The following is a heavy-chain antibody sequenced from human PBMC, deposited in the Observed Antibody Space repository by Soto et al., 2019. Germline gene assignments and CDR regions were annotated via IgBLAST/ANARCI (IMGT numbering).Heavy chain of an antibody. Sequence: SETLSLTCTVSGGSISSGGYYWSWIRQPPGKGLEWIGYIYYSGSTYYNPSLKSRVTISVDTSKNQFSLKLSSVTAADTAVYYCARGPVLVPAAMLDYWGQGTLVTVSS. D-gene: IGHD2-2*01. CDR2: IYYSGST. J-gene: IGHJ4*02. V-gene: IGHV4-31*03. CDR1: GGSISSGGYY. CDR3: ARGPVLVPAAMLDY.